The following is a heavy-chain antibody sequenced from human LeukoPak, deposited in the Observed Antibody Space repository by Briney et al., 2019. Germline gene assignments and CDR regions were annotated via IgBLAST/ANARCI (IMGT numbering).Heavy chain of an antibody. V-gene: IGHV4-4*07. CDR3: ARGLGSSSWYVAQRYWYFDL. CDR2: IYTSGST. CDR1: GGSISSYY. Sequence: SETLSLTCTVSGGSISSYYWSWIRQPAGKGLEWIGRIYTSGSTNYNPSLKSRVTMSVATSKNQFSLKLSSVTAADTAVYYCARGLGSSSWYVAQRYWYFDLWGRGTLVTVSS. J-gene: IGHJ2*01. D-gene: IGHD6-13*01.